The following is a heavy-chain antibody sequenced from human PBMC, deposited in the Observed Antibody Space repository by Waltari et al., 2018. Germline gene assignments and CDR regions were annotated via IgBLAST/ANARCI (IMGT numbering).Heavy chain of an antibody. V-gene: IGHV1-69*02. Sequence: QVQLVQSGAEVKKPGSSVKVSCKDSGGTFSSYTISWVRQAPGQGLEWMGRIIPILGIANYAQKFQGRVTITADKSTSTAYMELSSLRSEDTAVYYCAMSGGATRLEHCWGQGTLVTVSS. CDR3: AMSGGATRLEHC. CDR1: GGTFSSYT. D-gene: IGHD1-26*01. CDR2: IIPILGIA. J-gene: IGHJ4*02.